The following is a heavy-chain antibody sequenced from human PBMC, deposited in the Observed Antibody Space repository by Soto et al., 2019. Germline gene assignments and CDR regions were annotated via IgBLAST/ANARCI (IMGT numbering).Heavy chain of an antibody. J-gene: IGHJ6*02. CDR3: ARSGISGVVRLPPYYYGMDV. Sequence: SVKVSCKASGGTFSNSAISWVRQAPGQGLEWMGGLIPIFGTANYAQKFQGRVTITADESTSTAYMELSSLRSEDTAVYYCARSGISGVVRLPPYYYGMDVWGQGTTVTVSS. V-gene: IGHV1-69*13. D-gene: IGHD3-3*01. CDR1: GGTFSNSA. CDR2: LIPIFGTA.